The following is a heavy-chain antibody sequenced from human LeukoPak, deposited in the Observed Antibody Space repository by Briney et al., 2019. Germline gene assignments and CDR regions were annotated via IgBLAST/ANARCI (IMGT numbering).Heavy chain of an antibody. D-gene: IGHD6-13*01. V-gene: IGHV1-2*02. CDR2: INPNSGGT. Sequence: EASVKVSCKASGYTFTGYYMHWVRQAPGQGLEWMGWINPNSGGTNYAQKFQGRVTMTRDTSISTAYMELSRLRSDDTAVYYCAREVIATAGTSGDDAFDIWGQGTMVTVSS. CDR3: AREVIATAGTSGDDAFDI. CDR1: GYTFTGYY. J-gene: IGHJ3*02.